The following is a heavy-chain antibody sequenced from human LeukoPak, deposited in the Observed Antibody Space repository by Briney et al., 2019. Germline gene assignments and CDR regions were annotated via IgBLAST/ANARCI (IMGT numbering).Heavy chain of an antibody. CDR2: ISTTSHYT. V-gene: IGHV3-11*06. CDR1: GFTFSDYY. Sequence: GGSLRLSCAASGFTFSDYYMSLIRRAPGEGLDWVSKISTTSHYTNHAGAVKGRFTLSRDNAKKSLYLQTNRLRGEHTAVYYCARLREGSDHDYRGEGTLVTVCS. J-gene: IGHJ4*02. D-gene: IGHD4-17*01. CDR3: ARLREGSDHDY.